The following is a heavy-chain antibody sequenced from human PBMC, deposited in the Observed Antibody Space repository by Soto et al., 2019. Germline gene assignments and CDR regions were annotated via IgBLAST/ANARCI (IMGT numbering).Heavy chain of an antibody. D-gene: IGHD4-17*01. V-gene: IGHV2-5*02. J-gene: IGHJ3*02. CDR3: ALITVTTGDDAFDI. Sequence: QITLKESGPTLVKPTQTLTLTCTFSGFSLSTSGVGVGWIRQPPGKALEWLALIYWDDDKRYSPSLKSRLTITKDTSKNHVVLTMTNMDPVDTATYYCALITVTTGDDAFDIWGQGTMVTVSS. CDR2: IYWDDDK. CDR1: GFSLSTSGVG.